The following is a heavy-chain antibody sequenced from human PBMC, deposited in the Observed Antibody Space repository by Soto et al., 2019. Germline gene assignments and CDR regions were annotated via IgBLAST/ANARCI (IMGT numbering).Heavy chain of an antibody. J-gene: IGHJ4*02. CDR3: ARDYVGITMVRGVIMGPGY. V-gene: IGHV1-2*02. D-gene: IGHD3-10*01. CDR2: INPNSGGT. CDR1: GYTFTGYY. Sequence: QVQLVQSGAEVKKPGASVKVSCKASGYTFTGYYMHWVRQAPGQGLEWMGWINPNSGGTNYAQKFQGRVTMTRDTSISTAYMELSRLRSDDTAVYYCARDYVGITMVRGVIMGPGYWGQGTLVTVSS.